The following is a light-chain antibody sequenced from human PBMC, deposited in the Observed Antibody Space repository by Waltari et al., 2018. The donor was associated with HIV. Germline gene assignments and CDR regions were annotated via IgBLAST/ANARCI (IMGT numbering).Light chain of an antibody. J-gene: IGKJ4*01. CDR1: QNINNT. Sequence: EIVMTPSPATLSVSPGEICTLPCRASQNINNTLAWYQLKPGQAPRLLISGASTRATGIPARFSGSGSGTDFTLNIGTLQSEDFAVYYCQQYNKWPRTFGRGTKVEIK. CDR3: QQYNKWPRT. CDR2: GAS. V-gene: IGKV3-15*01.